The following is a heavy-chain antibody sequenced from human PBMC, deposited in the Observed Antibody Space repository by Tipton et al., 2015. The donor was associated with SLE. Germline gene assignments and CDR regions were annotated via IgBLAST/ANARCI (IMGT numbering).Heavy chain of an antibody. CDR1: GYSISSGSY. D-gene: IGHD6-19*01. V-gene: IGHV4-38-2*02. J-gene: IGHJ5*02. Sequence: TLSLTCTVSGYSISSGSYWGWIRQPPRRGLEWIGNIYHSESTYYNPSLRSRVTISIDMSKNHFSLRLNSVTAADTALYYCARQTSSGSTHRWGQGILVTVFS. CDR3: ARQTSSGSTHR. CDR2: IYHSEST.